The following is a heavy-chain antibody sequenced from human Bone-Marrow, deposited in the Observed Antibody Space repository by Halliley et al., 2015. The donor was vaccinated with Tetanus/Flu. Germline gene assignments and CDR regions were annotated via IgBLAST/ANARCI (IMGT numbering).Heavy chain of an antibody. V-gene: IGHV3-20*03. CDR2: IDWSSSRT. Sequence: GLEWVPGIDWSSSRTGYADSVKGRFTISRDKAKNALYLQMSSLRAEDTALYYCARGEGSFDLWGQGTLVTVSS. J-gene: IGHJ4*02. CDR3: ARGEGSFDL. D-gene: IGHD2-21*01.